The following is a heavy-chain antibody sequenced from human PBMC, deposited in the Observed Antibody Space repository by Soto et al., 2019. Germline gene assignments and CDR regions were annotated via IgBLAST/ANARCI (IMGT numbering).Heavy chain of an antibody. D-gene: IGHD3-3*01. CDR3: ATGGTVFGVDLYTGFDF. J-gene: IGHJ4*02. CDR1: GYTFTAYH. Sequence: ASVKVSCKTSGYTFTAYHLHWVRQAPGQGLEWMGWINPNNGGTHYAQKFQGRVTITRDTSISTAHLELSRLTADDTAVYYCATGGTVFGVDLYTGFDFWGQGXLVTVYS. V-gene: IGHV1-2*02. CDR2: INPNNGGT.